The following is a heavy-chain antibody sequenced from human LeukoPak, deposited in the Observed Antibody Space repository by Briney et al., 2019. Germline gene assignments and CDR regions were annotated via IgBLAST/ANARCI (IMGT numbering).Heavy chain of an antibody. Sequence: GGSLRLSCAASGFTVSSNYMSWVRQAPGKGLEWVSVIYSGGSTYYADSVKGRFTISRDNSKNTLYLQMNSLRAEDTAVYYCAKDFGQWLVLGYFDYWGQGTLVTVSS. CDR3: AKDFGQWLVLGYFDY. J-gene: IGHJ4*02. V-gene: IGHV3-66*01. CDR2: IYSGGST. D-gene: IGHD6-19*01. CDR1: GFTVSSNY.